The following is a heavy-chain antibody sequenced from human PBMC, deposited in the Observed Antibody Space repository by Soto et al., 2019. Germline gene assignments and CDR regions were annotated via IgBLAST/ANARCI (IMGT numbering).Heavy chain of an antibody. Sequence: GASVKVSCKASGFTVTSSAVQCVRQARGQLLEWIGWIVVGSGNTNYAQKFQERVTITRDMSTSTAYMELSSLRSEDTAVYYCAAVLGLGAYYYDSSGPHHDYWGQGTLVTVSS. CDR1: GFTVTSSA. J-gene: IGHJ4*02. V-gene: IGHV1-58*01. CDR2: IVVGSGNT. CDR3: AAVLGLGAYYYDSSGPHHDY. D-gene: IGHD3-22*01.